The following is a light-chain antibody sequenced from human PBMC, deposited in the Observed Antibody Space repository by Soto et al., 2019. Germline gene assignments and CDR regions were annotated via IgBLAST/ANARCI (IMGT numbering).Light chain of an antibody. CDR1: QSISSY. J-gene: IGKJ1*01. Sequence: DIQMTQSPSSLSASVGDRVTITCRASQSISSYLNWYQQKPGKPPKLLIYDASSLEGGVPSRFSGSGSGTEFTLTISSLQPDDFATYYCQHYNSYSEAFGQGTKVDIK. CDR2: DAS. CDR3: QHYNSYSEA. V-gene: IGKV1-5*01.